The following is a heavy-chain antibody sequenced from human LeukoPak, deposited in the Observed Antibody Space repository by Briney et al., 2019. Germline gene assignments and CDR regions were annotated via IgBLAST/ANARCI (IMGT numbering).Heavy chain of an antibody. CDR2: INKDGSKK. J-gene: IGHJ3*02. D-gene: IGHD6-19*01. CDR3: ARDTSPSSSSSYFDAFDI. Sequence: GGSLRLSCASSGFTFSNDWMTWVRQAQGKGLEWVANINKDGSKKNYVDSVKGRFTISRDNSKNSLFLQMNSLRAEDTAIYYCARDTSPSSSSSYFDAFDIWGQGTMVTVSS. CDR1: GFTFSNDW. V-gene: IGHV3-7*01.